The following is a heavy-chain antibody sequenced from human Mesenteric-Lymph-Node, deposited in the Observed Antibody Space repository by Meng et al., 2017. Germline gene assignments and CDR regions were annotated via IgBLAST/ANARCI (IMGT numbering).Heavy chain of an antibody. CDR1: GYSISSGYY. D-gene: IGHD4-17*01. V-gene: IGHV4-61*01. Sequence: GSLRLSCSVSGYSISSGYYWGWIRQPPGKGLEWIGYIYYSGTTHYNPSLKSRVTISVDTSKNQFSLKLSSVTAADTAVYYCARGRLLRYGRPILVDHFDYWGQGTLVTVSS. J-gene: IGHJ4*02. CDR3: ARGRLLRYGRPILVDHFDY. CDR2: IYYSGTT.